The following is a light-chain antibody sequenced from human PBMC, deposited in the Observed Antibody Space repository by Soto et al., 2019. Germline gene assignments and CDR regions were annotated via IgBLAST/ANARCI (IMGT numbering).Light chain of an antibody. CDR2: VNNDGSH. CDR1: SGHSNYA. J-gene: IGLJ3*02. CDR3: QTWGTGYWV. Sequence: QTVVTQPPSASASLGASVKLTCTLSSGHSNYAIAWHKQQPEKGPRYLMKVNNDGSHIKGDGIPDRFSGSSSGAERYLTISSLQSEDEADYYCQTWGTGYWVFGGGTKLTVL. V-gene: IGLV4-69*01.